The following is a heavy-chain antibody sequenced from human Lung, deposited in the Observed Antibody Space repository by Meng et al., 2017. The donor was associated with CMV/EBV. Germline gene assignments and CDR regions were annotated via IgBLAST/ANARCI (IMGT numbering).Heavy chain of an antibody. Sequence: SVXVSXKASGGTFSSYAISWVRQAPGQGLEWMGGIIPIFGTANYAQKFQGRVTITTDESTSTAYMELSSLRSEDTAVYYCARGGSSSWSRRYNWFDPWGEQTXVTVSS. J-gene: IGHJ5*02. CDR3: ARGGSSSWSRRYNWFDP. V-gene: IGHV1-69*05. CDR2: IIPIFGTA. D-gene: IGHD6-13*01. CDR1: GGTFSSYA.